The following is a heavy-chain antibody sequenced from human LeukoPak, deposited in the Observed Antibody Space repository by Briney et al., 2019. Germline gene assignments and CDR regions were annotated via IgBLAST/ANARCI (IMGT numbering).Heavy chain of an antibody. CDR2: MNPNIGNA. CDR1: GYTFTSYD. Sequence: ASVKVSCKASGYTFTSYDINWVRQATGQGLEWMGWMNPNIGNAGYARKFQGRVTMTRNTSISTAYMELSSLRSEDTAVYYCARGKKGLRFLDYYYYYMDVWGKGTTVTISS. J-gene: IGHJ6*03. V-gene: IGHV1-8*01. CDR3: ARGKKGLRFLDYYYYYMDV. D-gene: IGHD3-3*01.